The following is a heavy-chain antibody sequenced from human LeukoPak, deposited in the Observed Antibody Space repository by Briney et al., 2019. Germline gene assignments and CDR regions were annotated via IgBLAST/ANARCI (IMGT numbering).Heavy chain of an antibody. Sequence: PGGSLRLSCAVSGFIFSSSAMSWVRQAPGKGLEWVSAISGGGDDTSYADSARGRFTVSRDNSKNTLYLQMNSPRVEDTAVYYCARGRPHGNDYWGQGTLVTVSS. V-gene: IGHV3-23*01. D-gene: IGHD4-23*01. CDR2: ISGGGDDT. J-gene: IGHJ4*02. CDR1: GFIFSSSA. CDR3: ARGRPHGNDY.